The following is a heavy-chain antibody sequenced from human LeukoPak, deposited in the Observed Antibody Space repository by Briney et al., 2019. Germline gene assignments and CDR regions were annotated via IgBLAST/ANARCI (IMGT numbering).Heavy chain of an antibody. CDR2: ISNDGSNK. D-gene: IGHD6-19*01. V-gene: IGHV3-30*18. CDR1: GFTFSSYG. CDR3: AKQEWLVRGVDY. Sequence: GGSLRLSCAASGFTFSSYGMHWVRQAQGKGRVWGAVISNDGSNKYYADSVKGRFTISRDKSTNTPYQQKHSQRAEDTAVYYCAKQEWLVRGVDYWVQGTLVTVSS. J-gene: IGHJ4*02.